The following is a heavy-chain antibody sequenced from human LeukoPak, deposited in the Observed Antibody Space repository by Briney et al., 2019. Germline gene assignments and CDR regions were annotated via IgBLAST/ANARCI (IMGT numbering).Heavy chain of an antibody. J-gene: IGHJ3*02. Sequence: GESLKISCKGSGYSFTSYWISWVRQMPGKGLEWMGIIYPGDSDTRYSPSFQGQVTISADKSISTAYLQWSSLKASDTAMYYCARPVDSSGSYDAFDIWGQGTMVTVSS. CDR2: IYPGDSDT. CDR3: ARPVDSSGSYDAFDI. D-gene: IGHD6-19*01. V-gene: IGHV5-51*01. CDR1: GYSFTSYW.